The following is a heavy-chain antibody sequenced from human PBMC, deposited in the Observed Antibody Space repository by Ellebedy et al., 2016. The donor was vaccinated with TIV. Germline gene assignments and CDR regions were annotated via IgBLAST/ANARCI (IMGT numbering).Heavy chain of an antibody. V-gene: IGHV3-7*01. J-gene: IGHJ4*02. CDR3: ARAIAAAGSY. Sequence: GESLKISXAASGFTFSNCWMHWVRQSPGTGLEWVADIKQDGSEKYYVDSVKGRFTISRDNAKNSLYLQMNSLRAEDTAVYYCARAIAAAGSYWGRGTLVTVSS. CDR2: IKQDGSEK. CDR1: GFTFSNCW. D-gene: IGHD6-13*01.